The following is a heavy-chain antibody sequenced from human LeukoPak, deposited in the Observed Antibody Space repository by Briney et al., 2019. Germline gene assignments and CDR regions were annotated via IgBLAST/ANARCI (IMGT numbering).Heavy chain of an antibody. Sequence: SETLSLTCTVSGGSISSGGYYWSWIRQHPGKGLEWIGYIYYSGSTYYNPSLKSRVTISVDTSKNQFSLRLSSVTAADTAVYYCARDTGTTSYNWFDPWGQGTLVTVSS. V-gene: IGHV4-31*03. D-gene: IGHD1-1*01. J-gene: IGHJ5*02. CDR2: IYYSGST. CDR1: GGSISSGGYY. CDR3: ARDTGTTSYNWFDP.